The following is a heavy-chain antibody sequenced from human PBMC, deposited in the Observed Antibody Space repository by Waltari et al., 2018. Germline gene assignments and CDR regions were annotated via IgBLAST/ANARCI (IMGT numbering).Heavy chain of an antibody. CDR2: IYIGGSG. Sequence: EVQLVESGGGLVQPGGSLRLSCAASGFTVSSNFMSWVRQAPGKGLEWVSVIYIGGSGYYADSVKGRFPISRDNSKNTVYLQMNSLRAEDTAVYYCARDTSGTKGAFDYWGQGTLVTVSS. J-gene: IGHJ4*02. D-gene: IGHD3-10*01. CDR3: ARDTSGTKGAFDY. CDR1: GFTVSSNF. V-gene: IGHV3-66*01.